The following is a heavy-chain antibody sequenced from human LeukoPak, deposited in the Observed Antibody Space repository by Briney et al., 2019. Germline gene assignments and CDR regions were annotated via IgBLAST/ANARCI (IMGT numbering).Heavy chain of an antibody. V-gene: IGHV3-30*03. Sequence: GGSLRLSCAASGFTFSSYSMNWVRQAPGKGLEWVAVISYDGSNKYYADSVKGRFTISRDNSKNTLYLQMNSLRAEDTAVYYCAREGRGYSYGYGFDYWGQGTLVTVSS. CDR2: ISYDGSNK. J-gene: IGHJ4*02. CDR1: GFTFSSYS. D-gene: IGHD5-18*01. CDR3: AREGRGYSYGYGFDY.